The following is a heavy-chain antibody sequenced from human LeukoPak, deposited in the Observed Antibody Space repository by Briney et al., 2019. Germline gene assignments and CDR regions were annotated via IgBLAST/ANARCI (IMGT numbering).Heavy chain of an antibody. CDR1: GFTFNSYW. CDR2: INPDGSGK. D-gene: IGHD6-19*01. Sequence: GGSLRLSCAASGFTFNSYWMIWVRQAPGKGLEWVANINPDGSGKYYVDSVKGRFTISRDNAKKSLYLQMNSLRAEDTAVYYCARISVAGTGGDYWGQGTLVTVSS. CDR3: ARISVAGTGGDY. J-gene: IGHJ4*02. V-gene: IGHV3-7*01.